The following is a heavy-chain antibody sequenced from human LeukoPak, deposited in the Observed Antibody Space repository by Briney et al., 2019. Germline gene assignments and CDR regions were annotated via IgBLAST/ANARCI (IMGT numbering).Heavy chain of an antibody. V-gene: IGHV1-18*01. Sequence: GASVKVSCKASGYTFTSYGISWVRQAPGQGLEWMGWISGYNGNTNYAQKLQGRVTMTTDTSTSTVYMELSSLRSEDTAVYYCARTVLVGANPFDYWGQGTLVTVSS. CDR3: ARTVLVGANPFDY. D-gene: IGHD1-26*01. J-gene: IGHJ4*02. CDR2: ISGYNGNT. CDR1: GYTFTSYG.